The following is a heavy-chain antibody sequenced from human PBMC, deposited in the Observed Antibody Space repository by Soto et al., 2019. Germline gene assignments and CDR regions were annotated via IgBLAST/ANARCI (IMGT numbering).Heavy chain of an antibody. V-gene: IGHV1-18*01. CDR1: GYTFRNYG. J-gene: IGHJ4*02. Sequence: QVQLVQSGAEVKKPGASVKVSCKASGYTFRNYGISWVRQAPGQGLEWMGWISAYNGNTYYAQKFQGRVTMTTDTSTNTAYMDLRSLISDDTAVYYCARDLGKVLYTRTDYWGRGTLVTVS. CDR2: ISAYNGNT. D-gene: IGHD2-8*01. CDR3: ARDLGKVLYTRTDY.